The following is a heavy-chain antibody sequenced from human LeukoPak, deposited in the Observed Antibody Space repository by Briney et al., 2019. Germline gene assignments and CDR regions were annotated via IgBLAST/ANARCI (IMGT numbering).Heavy chain of an antibody. V-gene: IGHV1-69*13. CDR2: IIPIFGTA. D-gene: IGHD3-22*01. Sequence: GASVKVSCKASGYTFTSYGISWVRQAPGQGLEWMGGIIPIFGTANYAQKFQGRVTITADESTSTAYMELSSLRSEDTAVYYCAREASYYYDSSGYPNWFDPWGQGTLVTVSS. J-gene: IGHJ5*02. CDR1: GYTFTSYG. CDR3: AREASYYYDSSGYPNWFDP.